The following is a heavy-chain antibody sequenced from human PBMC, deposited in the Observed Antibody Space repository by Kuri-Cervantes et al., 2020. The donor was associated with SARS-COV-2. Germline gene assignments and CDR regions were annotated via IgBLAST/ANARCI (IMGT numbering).Heavy chain of an antibody. CDR3: ARWGVYYFDY. V-gene: IGHV3-7*02. CDR2: IKEDGRVK. D-gene: IGHD3-16*01. J-gene: IGHJ4*02. Sequence: GGSLRLSCEASGFIFSSCWMAWVRQAPGKGLEWVANIKEDGRVKQYLDSVKGRFTISRDNAKNSLYLQMNSLRAEDTAVYYCARWGVYYFDYWGQGTLVTVSS. CDR1: GFIFSSCW.